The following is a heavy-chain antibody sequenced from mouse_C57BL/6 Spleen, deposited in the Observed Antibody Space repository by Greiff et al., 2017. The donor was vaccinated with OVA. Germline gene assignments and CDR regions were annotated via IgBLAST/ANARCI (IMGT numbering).Heavy chain of an antibody. Sequence: DVHLVESGGGLVKPGGSLKLSCAASGFTFSDYGMHWVRQAPEKGLVWVAYISSGSSTIYYADTVKGRFTISRDNAKTTLFRQMTSLRSKDTAMYYCSRQGYFDYWGQGTTLTVSS. CDR2: ISSGSSTI. CDR3: SRQGYFDY. CDR1: GFTFSDYG. J-gene: IGHJ2*01. V-gene: IGHV5-17*01.